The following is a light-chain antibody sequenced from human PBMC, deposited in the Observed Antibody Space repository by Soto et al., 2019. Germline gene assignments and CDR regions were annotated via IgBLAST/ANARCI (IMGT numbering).Light chain of an antibody. CDR1: QSISSW. J-gene: IGKJ2*01. Sequence: DIQMTQSPSTLSASVGDRVTITCRASQSISSWLAWYQQKPGKAPKLLIYKASSLESGVPSRFRGSGSGTEFTLTISSLQPDDFATYYCQHYNSYLYTFGQGTKLEIK. CDR3: QHYNSYLYT. V-gene: IGKV1-5*03. CDR2: KAS.